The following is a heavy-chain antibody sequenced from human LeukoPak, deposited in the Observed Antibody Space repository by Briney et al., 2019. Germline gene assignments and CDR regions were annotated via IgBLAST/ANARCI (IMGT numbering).Heavy chain of an antibody. J-gene: IGHJ6*02. CDR3: ARVMAGTRYYYYYGMDV. CDR1: GYTFTSYA. Sequence: ASVKVSCKASGYTFTSYAMNWVRQAPGQGLEWMGWISAYNGNTNYARKLQGRVTMTTDTSTSTAYMELRSLRSDDTAVYYCARVMAGTRYYYYYGMDVWGQGTTVTVSS. D-gene: IGHD6-19*01. CDR2: ISAYNGNT. V-gene: IGHV1-18*01.